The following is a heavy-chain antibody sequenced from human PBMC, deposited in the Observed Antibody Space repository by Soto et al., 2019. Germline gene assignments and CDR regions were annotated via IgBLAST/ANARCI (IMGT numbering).Heavy chain of an antibody. D-gene: IGHD4-17*01. CDR1: GFTFSSYG. J-gene: IGHJ4*02. CDR3: AREQRFDYGGNRPLDY. Sequence: PGGSLRLSCAASGFTFSSYGMHWVRQAPGKGLEWVAVIWYDGSNKYYADSVKGRFTISRDNSKNTLYLQMNSLRAEDTAVYYCAREQRFDYGGNRPLDYWGQGTLVTVSS. V-gene: IGHV3-33*01. CDR2: IWYDGSNK.